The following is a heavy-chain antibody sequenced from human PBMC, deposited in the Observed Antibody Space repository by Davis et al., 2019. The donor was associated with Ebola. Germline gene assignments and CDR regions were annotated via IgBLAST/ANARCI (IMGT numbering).Heavy chain of an antibody. J-gene: IGHJ4*02. D-gene: IGHD1-14*01. CDR1: RFTFSSYS. V-gene: IGHV3-48*04. CDR2: ISSSSSTI. Sequence: GESLKISCAASRFTFSSYSMNWVRQAPGKGLEWVSYISSSSSTIYYADSVKGRFTITRDNAKNSLYLQMNSLKAEDSAVYYCTRNRYHDYWGQGALVTVSS. CDR3: TRNRYHDY.